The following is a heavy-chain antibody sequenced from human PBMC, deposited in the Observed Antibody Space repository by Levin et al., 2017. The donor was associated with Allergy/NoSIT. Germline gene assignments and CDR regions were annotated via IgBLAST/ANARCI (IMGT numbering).Heavy chain of an antibody. V-gene: IGHV3-53*01. CDR3: ARAPSGWYFEY. J-gene: IGHJ4*02. D-gene: IGHD6-19*01. CDR2: IYSDGST. CDR1: GFTVSSNY. Sequence: LSLTCAPSGFTVSSNYMYWVRQAPGKGLEWVSAIYSDGSTYYADSVKGRFTISRDNSKNMLYLQMNSLRVEDTAVYYCARAPSGWYFEYWGQGTLVTVSS.